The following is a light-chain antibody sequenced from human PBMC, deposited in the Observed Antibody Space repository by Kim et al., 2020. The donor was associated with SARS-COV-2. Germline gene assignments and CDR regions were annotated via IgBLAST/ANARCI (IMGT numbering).Light chain of an antibody. CDR2: DAS. V-gene: IGKV3-20*01. CDR3: HQYIRSPYS. CDR1: QRISSNY. Sequence: EILLTQSPGTLSLSPGERATLSCRANQRISSNYLAWYQHKPGQSPRLLIHDASNRATGIPDRFSGSGSGTDFTLTISRLEPEDFAVYYCHQYIRSPYSFGQETKLEI. J-gene: IGKJ2*03.